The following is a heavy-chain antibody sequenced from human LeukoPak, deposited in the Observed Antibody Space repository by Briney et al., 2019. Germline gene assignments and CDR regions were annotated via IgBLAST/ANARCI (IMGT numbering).Heavy chain of an antibody. D-gene: IGHD6-13*01. Sequence: GGSLRLSCAASGFTFSSYGMSWVRQAPGKGLEWVSAISGSGGSTYYADSVKGRFTTSRDNSKNTLYLQMNSLRAEDTAVYYCAKVYSSSWYARFDYWGQGTLVTVSS. CDR2: ISGSGGST. CDR1: GFTFSSYG. V-gene: IGHV3-23*01. CDR3: AKVYSSSWYARFDY. J-gene: IGHJ4*02.